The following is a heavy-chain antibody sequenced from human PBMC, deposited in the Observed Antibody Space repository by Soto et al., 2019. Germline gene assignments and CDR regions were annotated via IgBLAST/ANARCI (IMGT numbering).Heavy chain of an antibody. CDR2: ISYDGSDK. CDR3: ARDVFSVTDYFDF. J-gene: IGHJ4*02. Sequence: PGGSLRLSCAASGFTFSVYAMLWVRQAPGKGLEWVATISYDGSDKYYGDSVKGRFTISRDNPKNTLYLQMNSLRAEDTAVYYCARDVFSVTDYFDFWGQGTLVTVSS. D-gene: IGHD4-17*01. V-gene: IGHV3-30-3*01. CDR1: GFTFSVYA.